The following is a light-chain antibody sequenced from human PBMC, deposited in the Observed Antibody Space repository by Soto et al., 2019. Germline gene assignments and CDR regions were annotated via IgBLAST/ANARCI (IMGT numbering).Light chain of an antibody. V-gene: IGKV3-11*01. J-gene: IGKJ4*01. CDR3: QQRSNWPLT. CDR1: QSVSSY. Sequence: EIVLTQSPATLSSSPGERATLSCRASQSVSSYLDWYQQKPGQGPRLLIYDAANRVAGIPARFSGSGSGTEYTLTISSLEPEDFAVYYCQQRSNWPLTFGGGTKVEIK. CDR2: DAA.